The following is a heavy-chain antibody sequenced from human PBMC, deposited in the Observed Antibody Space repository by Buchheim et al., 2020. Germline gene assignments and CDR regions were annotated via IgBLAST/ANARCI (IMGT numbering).Heavy chain of an antibody. CDR2: ISYDGSNK. V-gene: IGHV3-30-3*01. D-gene: IGHD1-26*01. CDR3: ARDRILTARVGAPLPY. CDR1: GFTFSSYA. Sequence: QVQLVESGGGVVQPGRSLRLSCAASGFTFSSYAMHWVRQAPGKGLEWVAVISYDGSNKYYADSVKGRFTISRDNSKNTLYLQMNSLRAEDTAVYYCARDRILTARVGAPLPYWGQGTL. J-gene: IGHJ4*02.